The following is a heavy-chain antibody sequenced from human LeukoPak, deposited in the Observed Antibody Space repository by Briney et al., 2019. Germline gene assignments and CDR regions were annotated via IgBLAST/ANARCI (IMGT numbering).Heavy chain of an antibody. D-gene: IGHD2-2*01. J-gene: IGHJ4*02. Sequence: PSETLSLTCTVSGGSISSYYWSWIRQPAGKGLEWIGRIYTSGSTNYNPSLKSRVTMSVDTSKNQFSLKLSSVTAVDTAVYYCAREGVDIVVVPAARPSFYYFDYWGQGTLVTVSS. V-gene: IGHV4-4*07. CDR2: IYTSGST. CDR1: GGSISSYY. CDR3: AREGVDIVVVPAARPSFYYFDY.